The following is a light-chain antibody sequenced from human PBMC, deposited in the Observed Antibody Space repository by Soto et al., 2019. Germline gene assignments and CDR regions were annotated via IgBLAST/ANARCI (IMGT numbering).Light chain of an antibody. CDR3: QQRNSWPLT. CDR1: QSVNSY. J-gene: IGKJ4*01. Sequence: EIVLTQSPATLSLSPGERATLSCRASQSVNSYLAWYQQKPGQAPRLLIYDASNRATGIPARFSGSGSGTDFTLTISSLEPEDYAGYYCQQRNSWPLTVGGGTKVEIK. CDR2: DAS. V-gene: IGKV3-11*01.